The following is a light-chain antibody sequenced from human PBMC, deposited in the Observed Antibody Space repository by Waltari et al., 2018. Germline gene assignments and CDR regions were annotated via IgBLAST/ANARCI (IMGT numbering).Light chain of an antibody. V-gene: IGLV3-1*01. CDR3: QAWDSSTYV. CDR1: QLGDKY. CDR2: QDS. J-gene: IGLJ1*01. Sequence: SYELTQPPSVSVSPGQTASITCSGDQLGDKYACWYQQKPGKSTVLVSYQDSKRHSGIPERFSGSNSGNTATLTISGTQAMDEADYYCQAWDSSTYVFGTGTKVTVL.